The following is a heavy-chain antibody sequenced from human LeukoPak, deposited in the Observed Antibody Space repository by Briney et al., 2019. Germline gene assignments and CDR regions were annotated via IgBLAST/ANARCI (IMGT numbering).Heavy chain of an antibody. CDR1: GGSFSGYY. CDR2: INHSENT. V-gene: IGHV4-34*01. D-gene: IGHD3/OR15-3a*01. J-gene: IGHJ4*02. Sequence: SETLSLTCAVYGGSFSGYYWSWIRQPLGKGLEWIGEINHSENTDYNPSLKSRVTISVDTSKNQSSLKLSSVTAADTAVYYCARHLRWRTSFSPFDYWGQGTLVTVSS. CDR3: ARHLRWRTSFSPFDY.